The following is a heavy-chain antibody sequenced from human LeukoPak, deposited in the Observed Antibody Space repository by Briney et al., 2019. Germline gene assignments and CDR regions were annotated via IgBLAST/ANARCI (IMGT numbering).Heavy chain of an antibody. Sequence: SVKVSCKASGGTFSSYAISWVRQAPGQGLEWMGGIIPILGTANYAQKFQGRVTITADESTSTAYMELSSLRSEDTAVYYCARSIVVVPYKPFDPWGQGTLVTVSS. J-gene: IGHJ5*02. CDR2: IIPILGTA. CDR3: ARSIVVVPYKPFDP. CDR1: GGTFSSYA. V-gene: IGHV1-69*13. D-gene: IGHD2-2*01.